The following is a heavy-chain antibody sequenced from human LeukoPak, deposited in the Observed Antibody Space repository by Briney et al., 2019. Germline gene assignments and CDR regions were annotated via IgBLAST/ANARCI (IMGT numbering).Heavy chain of an antibody. J-gene: IGHJ4*02. V-gene: IGHV4-30-4*08. CDR1: GGSISSGDYD. CDR2: IYYSGST. Sequence: PSETLSLTCTVSGGSISSGDYDWSWIRQPPGKGLEWIGNIYYSGSTYYSPSLKSRVTISVDTSKNQFSLKLSSVTAADTAVYYCARARVEDIVVVPAAIYFDYWGQGTLVTVSS. CDR3: ARARVEDIVVVPAAIYFDY. D-gene: IGHD2-2*02.